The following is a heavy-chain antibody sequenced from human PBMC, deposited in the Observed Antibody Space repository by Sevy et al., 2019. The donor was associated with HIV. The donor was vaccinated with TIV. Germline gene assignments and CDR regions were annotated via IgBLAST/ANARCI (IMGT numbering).Heavy chain of an antibody. Sequence: ASVKVSCKASGYTFTGYYMHWVRQAPGQGLEWMGWINPNSGGTNYAQTFQGRVTMTRDTSISTAYMELSRLRSDDTAMYYCASGSGSYGYYYYYGMDVWGQGTTVTVSS. J-gene: IGHJ6*02. CDR3: ASGSGSYGYYYYYGMDV. V-gene: IGHV1-2*02. D-gene: IGHD3-10*01. CDR1: GYTFTGYY. CDR2: INPNSGGT.